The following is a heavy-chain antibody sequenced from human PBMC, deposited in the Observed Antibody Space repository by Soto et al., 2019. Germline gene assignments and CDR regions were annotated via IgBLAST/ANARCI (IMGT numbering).Heavy chain of an antibody. Sequence: GSLRLSCAGSGFTFSNYAMSWVRQAPGKGLEWVSTLSASGGHTDYADSVKGRFTISRDNSKNTMYLQMISLRAEDTAVYYCAKLPSSMMPNWFDSWGQGTLVTVPQ. CDR1: GFTFSNYA. CDR2: LSASGGHT. CDR3: AKLPSSMMPNWFDS. D-gene: IGHD2-2*01. V-gene: IGHV3-23*01. J-gene: IGHJ5*01.